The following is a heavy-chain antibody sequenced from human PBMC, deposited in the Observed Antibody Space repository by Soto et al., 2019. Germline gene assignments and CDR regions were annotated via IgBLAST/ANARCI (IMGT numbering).Heavy chain of an antibody. CDR2: ISAYNGNT. V-gene: IGHV1-18*04. Sequence: QVQLVQSGAEVKKPGASVKVSCKASGYTFTSYGISWVRQAPGQGLECMGWISAYNGNTNYAQKLQGRVTMTQDTTTSTAYMELRSLRSDDTAVYYCARAPLREGGGWFYYYCGMDVWGQGTTVTVSS. D-gene: IGHD6-19*01. J-gene: IGHJ6*02. CDR3: ARAPLREGGGWFYYYCGMDV. CDR1: GYTFTSYG.